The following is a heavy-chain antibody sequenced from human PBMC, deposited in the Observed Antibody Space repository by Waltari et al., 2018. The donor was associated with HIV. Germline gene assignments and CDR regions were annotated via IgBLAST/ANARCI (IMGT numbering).Heavy chain of an antibody. V-gene: IGHV1-2*02. CDR1: EYSFPGYY. CDR2: ISPNNGDT. CDR3: ARGVGLYNYSGSGLDY. J-gene: IGHJ4*02. D-gene: IGHD3-10*01. Sequence: QVQLVQSGAEAKRPGASMKVSCKASEYSFPGYYIHWIRQAPGQGLEWMGWISPNNGDTNSAQDFQGRVTMTRDTSIRTDYLELSRRRFDDTAVYYCARGVGLYNYSGSGLDYWGQGTLVTVSS.